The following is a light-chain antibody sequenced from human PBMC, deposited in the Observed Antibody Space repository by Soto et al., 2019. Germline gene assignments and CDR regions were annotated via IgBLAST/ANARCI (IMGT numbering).Light chain of an antibody. V-gene: IGLV2-14*01. CDR1: SSDVGGYNY. J-gene: IGLJ1*01. Sequence: QSALTQPASVSGSPGQSITISCTGTSSDVGGYNYVSWYQHHPGKAPKLMIYEVSNRPSGVSNRFSGSKSGNTASLTISGLQAEDDADYYCSSYTSSSNYVFGTGTKLTVL. CDR3: SSYTSSSNYV. CDR2: EVS.